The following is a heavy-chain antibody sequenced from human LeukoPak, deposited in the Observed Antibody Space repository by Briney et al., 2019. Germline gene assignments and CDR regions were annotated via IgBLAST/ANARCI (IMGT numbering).Heavy chain of an antibody. D-gene: IGHD6-13*01. CDR1: GFTFSSYW. CDR2: IKQDGSEK. J-gene: IGHJ3*02. V-gene: IGHV3-7*01. CDR3: ARVLHSSSWFSDAFDI. Sequence: GGSLRLSCAASGFTFSSYWMSWVRQAPGKGLEWVANIKQDGSEKYYVDSVKGRFTISRDNAKNSLYLQMNSLRAEDTAVYYCARVLHSSSWFSDAFDIWGQGTMVTVSS.